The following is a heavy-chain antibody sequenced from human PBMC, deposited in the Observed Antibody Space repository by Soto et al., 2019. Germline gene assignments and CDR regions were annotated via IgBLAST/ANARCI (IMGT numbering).Heavy chain of an antibody. CDR1: VDSITTYY. Sequence: SETLSLTCTVSVDSITTYYWSWIRQPAGKGLEWIGRIDTSGNTNYNPSLKSRVTMSVDTSKKQFSLKLTSVTAADTAVHYCASYSNNWFQTEGMDVWGPGITVTGFS. V-gene: IGHV4-4*07. CDR2: IDTSGNT. CDR3: ASYSNNWFQTEGMDV. J-gene: IGHJ6*02. D-gene: IGHD6-13*01.